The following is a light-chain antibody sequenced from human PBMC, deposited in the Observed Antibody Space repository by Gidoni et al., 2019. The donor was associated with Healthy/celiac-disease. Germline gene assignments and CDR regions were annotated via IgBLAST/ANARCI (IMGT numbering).Light chain of an antibody. V-gene: IGKV3-15*01. CDR1: QSVNSN. J-gene: IGKJ5*01. CDR3: QQYNNWPPIT. CDR2: GAS. Sequence: EIVITQSPATLSCSPGERATLSCRASQSVNSNLAWYQQKPGQAPRLLIYGASTRATGIPARFSGSGSGTEFTLTISSLQSEDFAVYYCQQYNNWPPITFXQXTRLEIK.